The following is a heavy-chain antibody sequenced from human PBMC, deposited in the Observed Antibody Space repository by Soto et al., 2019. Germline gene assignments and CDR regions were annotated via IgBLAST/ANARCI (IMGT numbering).Heavy chain of an antibody. V-gene: IGHV3-21*01. CDR3: ARVVDYYDPYYYYGMDV. Sequence: GGSLRLSCAASGFTFSNYAMNWVRQAPVKGLEWVSSISSSSSYIYYADSVKGRFTISRDNAKNSLYLQMNSLRAEDTAVYYCARVVDYYDPYYYYGMDVWGQGTTVTVSS. CDR2: ISSSSSYI. J-gene: IGHJ6*02. CDR1: GFTFSNYA. D-gene: IGHD3-22*01.